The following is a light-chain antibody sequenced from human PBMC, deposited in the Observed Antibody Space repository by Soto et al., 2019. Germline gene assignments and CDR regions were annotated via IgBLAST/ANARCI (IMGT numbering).Light chain of an antibody. V-gene: IGKV1-5*01. J-gene: IGKJ1*01. CDR3: QHYETYPA. Sequence: DIQMTQSPSTLSASVGDSVNIACRASQSISSWLAWYQQKPGIAPKLLISDASSLESGVPSRFSGSGSGTEFTLTISSLQPDDFATYYCQHYETYPAFGQGTKVEIK. CDR1: QSISSW. CDR2: DAS.